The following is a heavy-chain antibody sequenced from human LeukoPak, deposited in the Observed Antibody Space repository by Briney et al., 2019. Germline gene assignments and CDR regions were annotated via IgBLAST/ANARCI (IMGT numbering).Heavy chain of an antibody. V-gene: IGHV3-30*03. CDR3: ASVVVTTDYYFDY. CDR1: GFTFSSYG. CDR2: ISYDGSNK. D-gene: IGHD3-22*01. Sequence: PGGSLRLSCAASGFTFSSYGMHWVRQAPGKGLEWVAVISYDGSNKYYADSVKGRFTISRDNSKNTLYLQMNSLRAEDTAVYYCASVVVTTDYYFDYWGQGTLVTVSS. J-gene: IGHJ4*02.